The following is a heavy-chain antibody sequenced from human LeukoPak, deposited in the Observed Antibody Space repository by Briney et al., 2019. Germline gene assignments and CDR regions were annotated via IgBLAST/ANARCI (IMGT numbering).Heavy chain of an antibody. CDR3: AGDSSSWYVDWFDP. J-gene: IGHJ5*02. V-gene: IGHV4-34*01. D-gene: IGHD6-13*01. CDR1: GGSFSGYY. Sequence: SETLSLTCAVYGGSFSGYYWSWIRQPPGKGLEWIGEINHSGSTNYNPSLKSRVTISVDTSKNQFSLKLSSVTAADTAVHYCAGDSSSWYVDWFDPWGQGTLVTVSS. CDR2: INHSGST.